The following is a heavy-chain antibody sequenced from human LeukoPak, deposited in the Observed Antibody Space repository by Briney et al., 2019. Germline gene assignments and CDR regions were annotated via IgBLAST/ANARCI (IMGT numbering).Heavy chain of an antibody. D-gene: IGHD3-9*01. CDR3: ASTKYDILTGYYSDY. Sequence: GESLKISCKGSGYSFTSYWIGWVRQMPGKGLEWMGIIYPGDSDTRYSPSFQGQVTISADKSISTAYLQWSSLKASDTAMYYYASTKYDILTGYYSDYWGQGTLVTVSS. CDR2: IYPGDSDT. V-gene: IGHV5-51*01. CDR1: GYSFTSYW. J-gene: IGHJ4*02.